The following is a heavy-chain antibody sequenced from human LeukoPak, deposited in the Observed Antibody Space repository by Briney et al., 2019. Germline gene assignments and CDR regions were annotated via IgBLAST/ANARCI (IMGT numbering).Heavy chain of an antibody. CDR1: GYTFTGYY. J-gene: IGHJ4*02. D-gene: IGHD3-22*01. V-gene: IGHV1-2*02. Sequence: ASVKVSCKASGYTFTGYYMHWVRQAPGQGLEWMGWINPNSGGTNYAQKFQGRVTMTRDTSISTAYMELSSLTSDDTALYYCARGTYYDSSAYSGVRLFDYWGQGTLVTVSS. CDR3: ARGTYYDSSAYSGVRLFDY. CDR2: INPNSGGT.